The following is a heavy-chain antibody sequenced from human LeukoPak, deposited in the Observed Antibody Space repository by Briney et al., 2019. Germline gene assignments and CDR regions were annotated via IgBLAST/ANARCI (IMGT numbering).Heavy chain of an antibody. CDR2: GYYRGST. CDR1: GGSIKTNY. Sequence: SETLSLTCTVSGGSIKTNYWSWIRQPPGKGLEWIGYGYYRGSTNYNPSLKSRVTISVDTSKNQFSLKLRSVTAADTAVYYCARVAQKLERIVVAGTSEWRANWFFDLWGRGTLVTVSS. CDR3: ARVAQKLERIVVAGTSEWRANWFFDL. J-gene: IGHJ2*01. D-gene: IGHD6-19*01. V-gene: IGHV4-59*12.